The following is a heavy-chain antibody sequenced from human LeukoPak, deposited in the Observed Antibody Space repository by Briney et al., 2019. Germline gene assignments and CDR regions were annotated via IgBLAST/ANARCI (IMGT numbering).Heavy chain of an antibody. Sequence: GGSLRLSCAASGFTFSSYSMNWVRQAPGKGLEWVSSISSSSSYIYYADSVKGRFTISRDNVKNSLYLQMNSLRAEDTAVYYCARGSVRWLQGFDYWGQGTLVTVSS. CDR1: GFTFSSYS. D-gene: IGHD5-24*01. V-gene: IGHV3-21*01. CDR3: ARGSVRWLQGFDY. J-gene: IGHJ4*02. CDR2: ISSSSSYI.